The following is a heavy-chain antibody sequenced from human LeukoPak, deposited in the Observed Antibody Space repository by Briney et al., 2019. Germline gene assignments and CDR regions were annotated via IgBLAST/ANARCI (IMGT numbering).Heavy chain of an antibody. D-gene: IGHD5-18*01. CDR1: GYTFTSYG. J-gene: IGHJ5*02. Sequence: ASVKVSCKASGYTFTSYGISWARQAPGQGLEWMGWISAYNGNTNYAQKLQGRVTMTTDTSTSTAYMELRSLRSDDTAVYYCARAVEYSYGNWFDPWGQGTLVTVSS. V-gene: IGHV1-18*01. CDR2: ISAYNGNT. CDR3: ARAVEYSYGNWFDP.